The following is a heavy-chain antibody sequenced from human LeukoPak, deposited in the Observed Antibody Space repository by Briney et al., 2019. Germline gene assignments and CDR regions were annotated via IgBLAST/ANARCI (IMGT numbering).Heavy chain of an antibody. J-gene: IGHJ6*03. CDR3: ARDKPDYGDYSTSPAYYMDV. V-gene: IGHV4-4*07. CDR1: GGSISSYY. CDR2: IYTSGST. Sequence: SETLSLTCTVSGGSISSYYRSWIRQPAGKGLEWIGRIYTSGSTNYNPSLKSRVTMSLDTSKNQFSLKLSSVTAADTAVYYCARDKPDYGDYSTSPAYYMDVWGKGTTVTVSS. D-gene: IGHD4-17*01.